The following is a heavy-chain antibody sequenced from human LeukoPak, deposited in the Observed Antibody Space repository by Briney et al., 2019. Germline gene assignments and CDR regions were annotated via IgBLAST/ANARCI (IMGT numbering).Heavy chain of an antibody. V-gene: IGHV3-7*01. Sequence: PGGSLRLSCVASGFTFSSYWMTRVRQAPGKGLEWLANIKEDGSIQYYLDSVRGRFTISRDNAKTSVHLQLNSLRADDTAVYYCARDVWTGVAVSDYWGQGTLVTVSS. CDR2: IKEDGSIQ. D-gene: IGHD6-19*01. CDR1: GFTFSSYW. CDR3: ARDVWTGVAVSDY. J-gene: IGHJ4*02.